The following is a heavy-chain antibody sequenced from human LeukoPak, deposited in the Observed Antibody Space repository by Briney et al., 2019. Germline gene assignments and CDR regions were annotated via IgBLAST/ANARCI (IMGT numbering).Heavy chain of an antibody. CDR1: GFTVSSNY. J-gene: IGHJ4*02. D-gene: IGHD3-3*01. Sequence: GGSLRLSCAASGFTVSSNYMSWVRQAPGKGLEWVSVIYSGGSTYYADSVKGRFTISRDNSKNTLYLQMNSVRAEDTAVYYCARANTYYDFWKAFDYWGQGTLVTVSS. CDR2: IYSGGST. V-gene: IGHV3-53*01. CDR3: ARANTYYDFWKAFDY.